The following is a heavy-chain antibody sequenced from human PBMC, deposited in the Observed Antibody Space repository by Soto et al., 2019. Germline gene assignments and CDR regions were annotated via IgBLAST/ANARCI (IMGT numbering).Heavy chain of an antibody. CDR1: GYTFSSYW. J-gene: IGHJ4*02. D-gene: IGHD3-9*01. V-gene: IGHV3-7*01. CDR3: ARDQRYSQVDY. CDR2: MNQDGSEK. Sequence: EVQLVESGGGLVQPGGSLRLSCAASGYTFSSYWMSWVRQAPGKGLEWVANMNQDGSEKNYVDSVKGRFIISRDNAKNSVSLQMYSLRVEDTGVYYCARDQRYSQVDYWGQGIQVTVSS.